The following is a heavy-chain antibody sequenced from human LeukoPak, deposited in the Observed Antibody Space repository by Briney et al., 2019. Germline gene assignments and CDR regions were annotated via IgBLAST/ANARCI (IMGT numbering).Heavy chain of an antibody. CDR2: IQSDGSDQ. J-gene: IGHJ4*02. D-gene: IGHD5-24*01. Sequence: AGGSLRLSCAASGFTFSSYGMHWVRQAPGKGLEWVAFIQSDGSDQYYADSVKGRLSISRDNSKNTLYLQMNSLRTKDTAVYYCAKRDGYNSGPFDYWGQGTLVTVSS. CDR1: GFTFSSYG. CDR3: AKRDGYNSGPFDY. V-gene: IGHV3-30*02.